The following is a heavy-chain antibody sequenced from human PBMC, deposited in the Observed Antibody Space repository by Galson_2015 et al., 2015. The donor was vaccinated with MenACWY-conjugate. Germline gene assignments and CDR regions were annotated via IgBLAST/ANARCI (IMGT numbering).Heavy chain of an antibody. D-gene: IGHD1-26*01. V-gene: IGHV3-74*01. J-gene: IGHJ4*02. Sequence: SLRLSCAASGFTFSTYWMHWVRQAPGKGLMWVSRINGDGRSTSYADSVKGRFTISRDNAKNTLYLQMNSLRAEDTAVYYCARLGGNYRTTSHFDYWGQGTLVTVSS. CDR3: ARLGGNYRTTSHFDY. CDR1: GFTFSTYW. CDR2: INGDGRST.